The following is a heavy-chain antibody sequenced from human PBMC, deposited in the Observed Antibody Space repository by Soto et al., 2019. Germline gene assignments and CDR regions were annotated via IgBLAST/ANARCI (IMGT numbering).Heavy chain of an antibody. CDR2: INPNSGGT. CDR3: ARAAYRKRGYSYGYYFDY. J-gene: IGHJ4*02. Sequence: ASVKVSCKASGYTFTGYYMHWVRQAPGQGLEWMGWINPNSGGTNYAQKFQGWVTMTRDTSISTAYMELSRLRSDDTAVYYCARAAYRKRGYSYGYYFDYWGQGTLVTVSS. CDR1: GYTFTGYY. V-gene: IGHV1-2*04. D-gene: IGHD5-18*01.